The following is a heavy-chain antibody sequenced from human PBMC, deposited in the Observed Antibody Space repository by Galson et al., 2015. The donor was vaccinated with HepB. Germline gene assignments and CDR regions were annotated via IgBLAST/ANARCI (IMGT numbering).Heavy chain of an antibody. V-gene: IGHV3-33*08. CDR2: IWYDGSNK. D-gene: IGHD2-21*01. J-gene: IGHJ3*02. Sequence: SVRLSCAASGFTFSRYGMHWVRQAPGTGLEWEAVIWYDGSNKYYADSVKGRFTIFKDNSKNTLYLQMKSLRAEDTAVYYCARPRGPLWPNAFDIWGQGTMVTVSS. CDR3: ARPRGPLWPNAFDI. CDR1: GFTFSRYG.